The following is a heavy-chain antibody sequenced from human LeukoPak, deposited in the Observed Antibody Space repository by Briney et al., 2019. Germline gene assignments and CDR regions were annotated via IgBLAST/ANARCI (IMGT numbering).Heavy chain of an antibody. Sequence: ASVKVSCKASGYTFTGYYIHWVRQAPGQGLEWMGWINPNSGGTNYAQKFQGRVTMTRDTSISTAYMELSRLRSDDTAVYYCARSAPTLTYDILTAYLGYWGQGTLVTVPS. V-gene: IGHV1-2*02. CDR1: GYTFTGYY. D-gene: IGHD3-9*01. CDR3: ARSAPTLTYDILTAYLGY. CDR2: INPNSGGT. J-gene: IGHJ4*02.